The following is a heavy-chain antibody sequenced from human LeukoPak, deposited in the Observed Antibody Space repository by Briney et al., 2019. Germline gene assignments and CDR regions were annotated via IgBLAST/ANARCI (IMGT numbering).Heavy chain of an antibody. CDR1: GFTFSSYA. D-gene: IGHD3-9*01. CDR2: ISGSGGST. CDR3: AKVNGILTGYYKGYFDY. V-gene: IGHV3-23*01. J-gene: IGHJ4*02. Sequence: DPGGSLRLSCAASGFTFSSYAMSWVRQAPGKGLEWVSAISGSGGSTYYADSVKGRFTISRDNSKNTLYLQMNSLRAEDTAVYYCAKVNGILTGYYKGYFDYWGQGTLVTVSS.